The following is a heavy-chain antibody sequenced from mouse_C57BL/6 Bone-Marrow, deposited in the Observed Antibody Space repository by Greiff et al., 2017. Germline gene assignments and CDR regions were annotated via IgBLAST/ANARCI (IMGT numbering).Heavy chain of an antibody. D-gene: IGHD1-1*01. CDR1: GYTFTSYW. CDR2: IYPGNSDT. Sequence: EVQLQQSGTVLARPGASVKMSCTTSGYTFTSYWMHWVKQRPGQGLEWIGAIYPGNSDTSYNQKFKGKAKLTAVTSAITADMERSSLTHEDSAGYYCTRRGFYYYGSSFFPWFAYWGQGTLVTVSA. CDR3: TRRGFYYYGSSFFPWFAY. J-gene: IGHJ3*01. V-gene: IGHV1-5*01.